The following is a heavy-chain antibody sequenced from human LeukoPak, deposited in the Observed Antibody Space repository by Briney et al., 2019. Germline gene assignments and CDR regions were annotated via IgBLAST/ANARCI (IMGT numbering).Heavy chain of an antibody. CDR1: GFTFSSYS. J-gene: IGHJ3*02. D-gene: IGHD3-10*01. CDR2: ISSSSSYI. V-gene: IGHV3-21*01. CDR3: ARDHRAPTSADPPDAFDI. Sequence: GGSLRLSCAASGFTFSSYSMNWVRQAPGKGLEWVPSISSSSSYIYYADSVKGRSPSSRDNAKNSLYLQMNSLRAEDTAVYYCARDHRAPTSADPPDAFDIWGQGTMVTVSS.